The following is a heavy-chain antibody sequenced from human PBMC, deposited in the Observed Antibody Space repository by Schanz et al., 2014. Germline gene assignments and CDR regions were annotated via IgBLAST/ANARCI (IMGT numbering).Heavy chain of an antibody. J-gene: IGHJ5*02. CDR1: GYTFTSHG. CDR2: ITAYNGDT. V-gene: IGHV1-18*01. CDR3: ARDRRRYCSTASCLHDNWFDP. Sequence: QVQLVQSGAEVKKPGASVKVSCKASGYTFTSHGISWVRQAPGQGLEWMGWITAYNGDTNYAQKVQGRVTMTTDTSTGTAYMELRSLRSDDTAVYYCARDRRRYCSTASCLHDNWFDPWGQGTLVTVSS. D-gene: IGHD2-2*01.